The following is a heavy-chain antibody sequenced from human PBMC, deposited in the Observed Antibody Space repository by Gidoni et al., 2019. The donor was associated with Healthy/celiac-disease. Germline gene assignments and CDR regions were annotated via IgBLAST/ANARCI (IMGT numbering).Heavy chain of an antibody. CDR3: ARVPGYDFWSGRAHFDP. J-gene: IGHJ5*02. Sequence: QVQLQESGPGLVKPSETLSLTCTVSGGSISSYYWSWIRQPPGKGLEWIGYIYYSGSTNYNPSLKSRVTISVDTSKNQFSLKLSSVTAADTAVYYCARVPGYDFWSGRAHFDPWGQGTLVTVSS. CDR1: GGSISSYY. CDR2: IYYSGST. D-gene: IGHD3-3*01. V-gene: IGHV4-59*01.